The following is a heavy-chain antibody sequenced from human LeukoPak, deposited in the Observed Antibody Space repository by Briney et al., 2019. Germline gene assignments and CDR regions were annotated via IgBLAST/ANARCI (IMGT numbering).Heavy chain of an antibody. Sequence: GASVTVSCKATGYRFTSYGVSWVRQAPGQGPEGMGWISTYTSITHYAEKLQGRLTMTADTSTTTAYMELRSLSVDDTATYYCARDSDYGGNGYGDWLDLWGQGTLVTVSS. CDR3: ARDSDYGGNGYGDWLDL. J-gene: IGHJ5*02. V-gene: IGHV1-18*01. CDR2: ISTYTSIT. D-gene: IGHD4-23*01. CDR1: GYRFTSYG.